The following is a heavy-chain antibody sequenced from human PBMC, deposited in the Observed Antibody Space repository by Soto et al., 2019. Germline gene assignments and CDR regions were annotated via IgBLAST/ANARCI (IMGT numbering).Heavy chain of an antibody. CDR2: ISGSGDST. Sequence: EVQVLESGGGLVQPGGSLRLSCAASGFMFSSYAMSWVRQAPGKGLEWVSAISGSGDSTRYADSVQGRFTISRDTSKHTLYLQMNRLRAEDTAVYYCAKFYYGDYSYYYYGMDVWGQGTTVTVSS. D-gene: IGHD4-17*01. CDR3: AKFYYGDYSYYYYGMDV. J-gene: IGHJ6*02. CDR1: GFMFSSYA. V-gene: IGHV3-23*01.